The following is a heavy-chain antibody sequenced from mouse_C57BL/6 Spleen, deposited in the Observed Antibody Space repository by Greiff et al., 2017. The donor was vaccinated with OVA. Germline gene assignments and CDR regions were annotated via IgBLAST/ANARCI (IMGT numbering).Heavy chain of an antibody. J-gene: IGHJ2*01. CDR3: ARGDAITD. CDR2: INPSSGYT. CDR1: GYTFTSYT. V-gene: IGHV1-4*01. Sequence: VKLQESGAELARPGASVKMSCKASGYTFTSYTMHWVKQRPGQGLEWIGYINPSSGYTKYNQKFKDKATLTADKSSSTAYMQLSSLTSEDSAVYYCARGDAITDWGQGTTLTVSS. D-gene: IGHD1-2*01.